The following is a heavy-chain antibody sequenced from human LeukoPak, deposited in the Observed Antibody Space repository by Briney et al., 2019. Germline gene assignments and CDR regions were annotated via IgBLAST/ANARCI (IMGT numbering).Heavy chain of an antibody. CDR3: ARDGSYYEGFDY. Sequence: WASVKVSCKASGYTFTSYDINWVRPATGQGLEWMGWMNPNSGNPGYAQKFQGGVTMTRNTSISTAYMELSSLRSEDTAVYYCARDGSYYEGFDYWGQGTLVTVSS. CDR1: GYTFTSYD. D-gene: IGHD1-26*01. J-gene: IGHJ4*02. V-gene: IGHV1-8*01. CDR2: MNPNSGNP.